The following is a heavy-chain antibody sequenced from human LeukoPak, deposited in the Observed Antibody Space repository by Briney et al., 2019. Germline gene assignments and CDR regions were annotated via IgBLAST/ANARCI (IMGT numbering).Heavy chain of an antibody. Sequence: GGSLRLSCAASGFPFNSYGMLWVRQAPGKGLVCVADISYGGSNKYYADSEKGRSTIPRHNSKHALYLQMNSLRAENTAVYYCAKDGWEYDILTGYFDYWGQGTLVTVSS. CDR1: GFPFNSYG. J-gene: IGHJ4*02. V-gene: IGHV3-30*18. CDR3: AKDGWEYDILTGYFDY. D-gene: IGHD3-9*01. CDR2: ISYGGSNK.